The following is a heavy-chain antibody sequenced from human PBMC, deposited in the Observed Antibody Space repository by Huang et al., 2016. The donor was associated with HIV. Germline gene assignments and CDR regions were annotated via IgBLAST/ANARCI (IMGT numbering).Heavy chain of an antibody. V-gene: IGHV4-34*02. CDR1: GGSFSGYF. Sequence: QVQLEQWGAGLLKPSETLSLTCAVYGGSFSGYFWNWIRQSPGKGLEWIGQINNAGVNDYNPSLKSRATISVDTSKNQFSLKLTSVTAADTAIYYCAREIMISFGGPFDSWGHGNLVTVSS. CDR3: AREIMISFGGPFDS. CDR2: INNAGVN. D-gene: IGHD3-16*01. J-gene: IGHJ5*01.